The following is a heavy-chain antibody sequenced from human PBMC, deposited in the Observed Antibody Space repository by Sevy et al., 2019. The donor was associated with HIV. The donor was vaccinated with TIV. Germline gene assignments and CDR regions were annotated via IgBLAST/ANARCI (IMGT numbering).Heavy chain of an antibody. V-gene: IGHV3-30*04. CDR3: AQLGYCSGGSCYDAFDI. CDR1: GFTFSSYA. D-gene: IGHD2-15*01. J-gene: IGHJ3*02. Sequence: EGSLRLSCAASGFTFSSYAMHWVRQAPGKGLEWVAVISYDGSNKYYADSVKGRFTISRDNSKNTLYLQMNSLRAEDTAVYYCAQLGYCSGGSCYDAFDIWGQGTMVTVSS. CDR2: ISYDGSNK.